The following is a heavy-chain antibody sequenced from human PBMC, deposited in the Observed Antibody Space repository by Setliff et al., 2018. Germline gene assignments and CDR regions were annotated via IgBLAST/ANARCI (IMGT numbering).Heavy chain of an antibody. CDR1: GFTFGFYA. Sequence: GGSLRLSCAASGFTFGFYAMAWVRQAPGKGLEWLALSYGGSSSFYADSVKGRFTVSRDNARNSLYLQMNSLTAEDTAVYYCARVSTVTVRHWGQGTLVTVSS. D-gene: IGHD2-21*02. CDR2: SYGGSSS. J-gene: IGHJ4*02. CDR3: ARVSTVTVRH. V-gene: IGHV3-30*07.